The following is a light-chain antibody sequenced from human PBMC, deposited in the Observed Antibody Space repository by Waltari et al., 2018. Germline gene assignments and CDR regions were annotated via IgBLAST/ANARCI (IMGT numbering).Light chain of an antibody. J-gene: IGKJ1*01. CDR1: QEIRFT. Sequence: DIQMTQSPSSLSASVAARVTITCRASQEIRFTLVWYQQKPGKAPKLLSFAASSLESGGPSRFSGRGSGTEYTLTISSLQPEDFATYYCQQYYNTPPWTFGQGTKVEIK. V-gene: IGKV1-NL1*01. CDR2: AAS. CDR3: QQYYNTPPWT.